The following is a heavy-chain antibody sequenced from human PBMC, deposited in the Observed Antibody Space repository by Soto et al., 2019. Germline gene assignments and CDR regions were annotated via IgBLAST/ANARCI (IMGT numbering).Heavy chain of an antibody. CDR3: ARSSGWNRFDY. Sequence: EVQLVESGGGLVQPRGSLRLSCTASGFSVSSNYMNWVRQAPGKGLEWVSVIYGGGITYYADSVKGKFTISRDNSKNTLYLQMNSLRAEDTALYYCARSSGWNRFDYWGQGTLVTVSS. CDR2: IYGGGIT. V-gene: IGHV3-66*01. D-gene: IGHD6-19*01. CDR1: GFSVSSNY. J-gene: IGHJ4*02.